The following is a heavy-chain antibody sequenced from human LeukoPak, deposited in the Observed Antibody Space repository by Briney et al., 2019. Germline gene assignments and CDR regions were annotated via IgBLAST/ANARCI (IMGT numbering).Heavy chain of an antibody. V-gene: IGHV1-18*01. D-gene: IGHD6-6*01. Sequence: ASVKVSCKASGYTFTSYGISWVRQAPGQGLEWMGWISAYNGNIQYLRKFQGRVTMTTDTSTSTAYMELSSLRSEDTAVYYCARGRIAASGYYFDYWGQGTLVTVSS. CDR1: GYTFTSYG. J-gene: IGHJ4*02. CDR3: ARGRIAASGYYFDY. CDR2: ISAYNGNI.